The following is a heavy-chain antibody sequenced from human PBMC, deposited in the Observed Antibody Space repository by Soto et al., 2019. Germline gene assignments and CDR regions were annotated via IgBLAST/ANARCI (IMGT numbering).Heavy chain of an antibody. D-gene: IGHD6-6*01. Sequence: PGGSLRLSCAASGFNFSSYGMHWVRQAPGKGLEWVAVIWYDGSNKYYADSVKGRFTISRDNSKNTLYLQMNSLRAEGTAVYYCARDRESIAARPLYYYYAMDVWGQGTTVNVSS. CDR2: IWYDGSNK. CDR1: GFNFSSYG. J-gene: IGHJ6*02. CDR3: ARDRESIAARPLYYYYAMDV. V-gene: IGHV3-33*01.